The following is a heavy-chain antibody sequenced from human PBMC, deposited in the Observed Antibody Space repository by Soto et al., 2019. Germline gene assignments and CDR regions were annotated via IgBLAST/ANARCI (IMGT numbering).Heavy chain of an antibody. Sequence: PSETLSLTCAASGGSISSGGYSWSWIRQPPGKGLEWIGYIYHSGSTYYNPSLKSRVTISVDRSKNQFSLKLSSVTAADTAVYYCARGGYYDSSALAPWGQGTLVTVSS. CDR1: GGSISSGGYS. V-gene: IGHV4-30-2*01. J-gene: IGHJ5*02. CDR2: IYHSGST. CDR3: ARGGYYDSSALAP. D-gene: IGHD3-22*01.